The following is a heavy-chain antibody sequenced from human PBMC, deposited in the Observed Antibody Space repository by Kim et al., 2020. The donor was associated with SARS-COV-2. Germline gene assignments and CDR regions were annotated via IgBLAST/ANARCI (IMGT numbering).Heavy chain of an antibody. V-gene: IGHV1-3*01. D-gene: IGHD3-9*01. CDR2: INAGNGNT. Sequence: ASVKVSCKASGYTFTSYAMHWVRQAPGQRLEWMGWINAGNGNTKYSQKFQGRVTITRDTSASTAYMELSSLRSEDTAVYYCARFEIDYDISRGMDVWGQGTTVTVSS. CDR3: ARFEIDYDISRGMDV. J-gene: IGHJ6*02. CDR1: GYTFTSYA.